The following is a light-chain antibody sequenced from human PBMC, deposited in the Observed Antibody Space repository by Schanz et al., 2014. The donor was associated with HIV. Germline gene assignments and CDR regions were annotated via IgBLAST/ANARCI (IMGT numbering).Light chain of an antibody. CDR3: QQYGTSRYT. CDR2: GAS. V-gene: IGKV3-20*01. J-gene: IGKJ2*01. Sequence: EIVMTQSPATLSVSPGERATLSCRASQSVSSSYVAWYQQKPGQTPRVLIYGASRRATGISDRFSGSGSGTDFTLTISRTEPEDFAVYYCQQYGTSRYTFGQGTKLEIK. CDR1: QSVSSSY.